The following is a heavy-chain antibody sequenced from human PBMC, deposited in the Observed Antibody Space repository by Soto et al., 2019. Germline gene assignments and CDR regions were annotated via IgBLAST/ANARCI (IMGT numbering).Heavy chain of an antibody. Sequence: GGSLRLCCAASGFTFSSYAMHWVRQAPGKGLEWVAVIWYDGSNKYYADSVKGRFTISRDNSKNTLYLQMNSLRAEDTAVYYCAKYNRYYYYGMDVWGQGTTVTVSS. CDR3: AKYNRYYYYGMDV. J-gene: IGHJ6*02. CDR1: GFTFSSYA. V-gene: IGHV3-33*06. D-gene: IGHD1-20*01. CDR2: IWYDGSNK.